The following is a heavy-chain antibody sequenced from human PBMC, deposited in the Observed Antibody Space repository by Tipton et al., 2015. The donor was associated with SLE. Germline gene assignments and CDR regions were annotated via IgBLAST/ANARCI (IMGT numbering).Heavy chain of an antibody. CDR3: ARAGTAMVTALNY. CDR2: IRYDGSNK. CDR1: GFTFSSYG. J-gene: IGHJ4*02. D-gene: IGHD5-18*01. V-gene: IGHV3-30*02. Sequence: SLRLSCAASGFTFSSYGMHWVRQAPGKGLEWVAFIRYDGSNKYYADSVKGRFTISRDNSKNTLYLQMNSLRAEDTAVYYCARAGTAMVTALNYWGQGTLVTVSS.